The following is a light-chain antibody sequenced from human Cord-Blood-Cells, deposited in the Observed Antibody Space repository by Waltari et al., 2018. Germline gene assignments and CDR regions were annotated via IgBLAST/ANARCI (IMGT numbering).Light chain of an antibody. CDR2: DVS. CDR3: SSYTSSSTLV. V-gene: IGLV2-14*03. J-gene: IGLJ3*02. Sequence: QSALTQPAPVSGSPGQPITISCTGTSSDAGGYNYVSWYHHHPGNAPKLMIYDVSNRPAGVSNLFSGSKSGNTASLTISGLRAEDEADYYCSSYTSSSTLVFGGGTKLTVL. CDR1: SSDAGGYNY.